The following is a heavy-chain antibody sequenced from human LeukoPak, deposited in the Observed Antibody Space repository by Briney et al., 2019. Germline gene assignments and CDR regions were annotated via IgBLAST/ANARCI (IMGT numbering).Heavy chain of an antibody. Sequence: ASVKVSCKASGYTFTSYYMHWVRQAPGQGLEWMGIINPSGGSTSYAQKFQGRVTMTRDTSTSTVYMELSSLRSEDTAVCYCARDGGIDCSSTSCYGTYNWFDPWGQGTLVTVSS. D-gene: IGHD2-2*01. V-gene: IGHV1-46*01. J-gene: IGHJ5*02. CDR1: GYTFTSYY. CDR2: INPSGGST. CDR3: ARDGGIDCSSTSCYGTYNWFDP.